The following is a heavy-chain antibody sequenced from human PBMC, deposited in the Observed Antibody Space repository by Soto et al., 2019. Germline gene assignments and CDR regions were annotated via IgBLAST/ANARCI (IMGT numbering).Heavy chain of an antibody. J-gene: IGHJ4*02. Sequence: QVQLVESGGGVVQPGRSLRLSCAASGFTFSSYGMHWVRQATGKGLEWVAVIWYDGRNKYYADSVKGRFTISRDNSKNTLYLQMNSMSAEDTAVYYCARDFGIAAALDYWGQGTLVTVSS. CDR3: ARDFGIAAALDY. CDR1: GFTFSSYG. V-gene: IGHV3-33*01. CDR2: IWYDGRNK. D-gene: IGHD6-13*01.